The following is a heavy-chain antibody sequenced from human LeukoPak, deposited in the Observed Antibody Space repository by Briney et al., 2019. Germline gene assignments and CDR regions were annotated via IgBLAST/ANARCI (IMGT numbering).Heavy chain of an antibody. CDR1: GSTFGSYA. CDR3: AKDKDGELRARFDP. CDR2: ISGSGGST. Sequence: PGGSLRLSCAASGSTFGSYAMSWVRQAPGKGVEWVSAISGSGGSTYYADSVKGRFTISRDNSKNTLYLQMNSLRAEDTAVDYCAKDKDGELRARFDPWGQGTPVTVSS. V-gene: IGHV3-23*01. D-gene: IGHD1-26*01. J-gene: IGHJ5*02.